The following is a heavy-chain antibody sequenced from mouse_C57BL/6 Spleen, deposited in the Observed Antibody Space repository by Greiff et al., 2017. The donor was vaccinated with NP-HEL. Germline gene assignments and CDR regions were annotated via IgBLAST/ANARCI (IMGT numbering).Heavy chain of an antibody. CDR1: GYTFTSYW. J-gene: IGHJ3*01. CDR3: ARELHYGSSYFAY. CDR2: IYPGSGST. V-gene: IGHV1-55*01. Sequence: QVQLQQPGAELVKPGASVKMSCKASGYTFTSYWITWVKQRPGQGLEWIGDIYPGSGSTNYNEKFKSKATLTVDTSSSPAYMQLSSLTSEDSAVYYCARELHYGSSYFAYWGQGTLVTVSA. D-gene: IGHD1-1*01.